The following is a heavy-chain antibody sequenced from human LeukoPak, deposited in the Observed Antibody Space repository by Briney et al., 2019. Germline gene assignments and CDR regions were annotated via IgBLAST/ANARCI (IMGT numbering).Heavy chain of an antibody. CDR1: GFTFSIYS. V-gene: IGHV3-21*01. D-gene: IGHD6-19*01. CDR2: ISSSSSYI. CDR3: AKVYSSGLFDAFDI. Sequence: GGSLRLSCAASGFTFSIYSMNWVRQAPGKGLEWVSSISSSSSYIYYADSVKGRFTISRDNAKNSLYLQMNSLRAEDTAVYYCAKVYSSGLFDAFDIWGQGTMVTVSS. J-gene: IGHJ3*02.